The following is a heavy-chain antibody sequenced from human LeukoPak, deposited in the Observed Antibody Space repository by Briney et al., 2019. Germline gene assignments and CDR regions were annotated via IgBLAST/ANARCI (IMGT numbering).Heavy chain of an antibody. CDR2: FDTSGSA. CDR1: GGSLSSFY. Sequence: SETLSLTCTVSGGSLSSFYWNWIRQPAGKGLEWIGRFDTSGSANYNPSLKSRVTMSADTSKNQFSPKLNSVTAADTAVYYCARGQSPRYYYMDVWGKGTTVTVSS. CDR3: ARGQSPRYYYMDV. V-gene: IGHV4-4*07. J-gene: IGHJ6*03.